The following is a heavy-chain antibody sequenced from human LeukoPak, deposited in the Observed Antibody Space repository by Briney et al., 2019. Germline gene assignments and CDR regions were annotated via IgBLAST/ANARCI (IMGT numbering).Heavy chain of an antibody. CDR1: GFTFSSYW. Sequence: GGSLRLSCAASGFTFSSYWMHWVRHAPGKGLVWVSRINSDGSSTSYADSVRGRFTISRDNAKNTLYLQMNSLRAEDTAVYYCARDLGRGYYDSSGYVYYYYYYYMDVWGKGTTVTISS. CDR3: ARDLGRGYYDSSGYVYYYYYYYMDV. D-gene: IGHD3-22*01. CDR2: INSDGSST. J-gene: IGHJ6*03. V-gene: IGHV3-74*01.